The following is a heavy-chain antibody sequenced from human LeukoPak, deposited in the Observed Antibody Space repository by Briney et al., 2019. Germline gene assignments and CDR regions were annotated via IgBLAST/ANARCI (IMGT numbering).Heavy chain of an antibody. D-gene: IGHD3-10*01. CDR3: ATGLPMVQGVIFGY. CDR2: IYSGGNT. J-gene: IGHJ4*02. Sequence: GGSLRLSCAASGLTVSSHYMSWVRQAPGKGLEWVSVIYSGGNTYYADSVKGRFTISRDNSMNTLYLHMNSLRAEDTAVYYCATGLPMVQGVIFGYWGQGTLVTVSS. V-gene: IGHV3-53*01. CDR1: GLTVSSHY.